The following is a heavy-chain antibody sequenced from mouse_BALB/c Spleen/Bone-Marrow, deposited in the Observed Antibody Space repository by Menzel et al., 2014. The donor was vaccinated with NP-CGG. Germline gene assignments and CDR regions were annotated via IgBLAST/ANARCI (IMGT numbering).Heavy chain of an antibody. CDR2: INPSSGYT. J-gene: IGHJ3*01. CDR3: ARWAYGRSSAWFAY. CDR1: GYTFSTYT. D-gene: IGHD1-1*02. V-gene: IGHV1-4*02. Sequence: VQLQQSAAELASPGASVKMSCKASGYTFSTYTVHWVKQKPGQGLQWIGYINPSSGYTEYNQKSQDKTTLTADKSSSTAYMQVSSLTFEDSAVYYCARWAYGRSSAWFAYWGQGTLVTVSA.